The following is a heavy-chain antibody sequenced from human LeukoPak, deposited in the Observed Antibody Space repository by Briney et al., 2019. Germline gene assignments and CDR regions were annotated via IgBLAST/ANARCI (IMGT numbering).Heavy chain of an antibody. CDR1: GFTFSSYA. Sequence: GGSLRLSCAASGFTFSSYAMSWVRQAPGKGLKWVSTINDNGADTYYADSVKGRFTISRDNSYNTVSLQMNSLRDEDTGVYYCAKGLRTGVGPYMGYHYYMDVWGKGATDTVSS. V-gene: IGHV3-23*01. D-gene: IGHD3-16*01. J-gene: IGHJ6*03. CDR3: AKGLRTGVGPYMGYHYYMDV. CDR2: INDNGADT.